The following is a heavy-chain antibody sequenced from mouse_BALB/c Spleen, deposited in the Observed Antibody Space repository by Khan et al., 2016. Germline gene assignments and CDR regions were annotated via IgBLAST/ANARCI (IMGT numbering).Heavy chain of an antibody. J-gene: IGHJ3*01. CDR1: GYPFRRYW. Sequence: QVQLQQSGAELMKPGASVKISCKASGYPFRRYWIERIKERPGQGLEWIGEILPGTDSTNYNDKFKGKAAFIAESSSNTAYIQLTSLTTEASANYYCARCASWGQGTLVTVSA. V-gene: IGHV1-9*01. CDR2: ILPGTDST. CDR3: ARCAS.